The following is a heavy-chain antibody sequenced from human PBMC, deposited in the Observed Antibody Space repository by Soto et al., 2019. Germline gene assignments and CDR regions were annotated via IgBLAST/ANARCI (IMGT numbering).Heavy chain of an antibody. CDR2: ISDDGRDK. V-gene: IGHV3-30*03. CDR1: GFTFSSYG. J-gene: IGHJ4*02. CDR3: ATDRSRSWCIDY. Sequence: QVQLVESGGGVVQPGRSLRLSCAASGFTFSSYGMHWVRQAPGKGLEWVAVISDDGRDKYYADSVKGRFTIARDDSKNTLYLQMNSLRAEDTAVYYCATDRSRSWCIDYWGQGTLVTVSS. D-gene: IGHD6-13*01.